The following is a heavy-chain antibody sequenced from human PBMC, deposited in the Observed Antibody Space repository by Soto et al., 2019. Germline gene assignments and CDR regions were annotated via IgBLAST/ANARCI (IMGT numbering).Heavy chain of an antibody. CDR3: ASWGRYDSSGSKSTYAFDI. Sequence: QVQLVESGGGLVQPGRSLRLSCAASGFNFSSYAMHWVRQAPGKGLEWVAVISYDGSNKYYADSVKGRFTISRDNSKNRLYLHMNSLRAEDTAVYYCASWGRYDSSGSKSTYAFDIWGQGTMVTVSS. D-gene: IGHD3-22*01. CDR2: ISYDGSNK. V-gene: IGHV3-30-3*01. CDR1: GFNFSSYA. J-gene: IGHJ3*02.